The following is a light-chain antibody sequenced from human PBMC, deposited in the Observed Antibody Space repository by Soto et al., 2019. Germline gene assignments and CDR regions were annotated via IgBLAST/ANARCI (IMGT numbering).Light chain of an antibody. CDR2: KDS. CDR3: YSAADNNLL. CDR1: VLAKKY. Sequence: SYELTQPSSVSVSPGQTARITCSGDVLAKKYARWFQQKPGQAPVLVIYKDSERPSGIPERFSGSSSGTTVTLTISGAQVADEADYYCYSAADNNLLFGGGTQLTVL. V-gene: IGLV3-27*01. J-gene: IGLJ2*01.